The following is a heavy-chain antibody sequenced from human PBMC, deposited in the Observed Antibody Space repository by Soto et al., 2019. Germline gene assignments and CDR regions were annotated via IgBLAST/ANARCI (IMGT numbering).Heavy chain of an antibody. Sequence: SETLSLTCTVSGGSISSGDYYWSWIRQPPGKGLEWIGYIYYSGSTYYNPSLKSRVTISVDTSKNQFSLKLSSVTAADTAVYYCARDRSPLLGYCSGGSCPGEYCMDVWGHGTTVTVSS. CDR3: ARDRSPLLGYCSGGSCPGEYCMDV. V-gene: IGHV4-30-4*01. J-gene: IGHJ6*02. D-gene: IGHD2-15*01. CDR1: GGSISSGDYY. CDR2: IYYSGST.